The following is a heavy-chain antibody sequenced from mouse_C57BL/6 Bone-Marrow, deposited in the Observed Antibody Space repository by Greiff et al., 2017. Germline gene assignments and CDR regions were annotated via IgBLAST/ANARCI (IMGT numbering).Heavy chain of an antibody. CDR1: GYSITSGYY. Sequence: EVKLQESGPGLVKPSQSLSLTCSVTGYSITSGYYWNWIRQFPGNKLEWMGYISYDGSNNYNPSLKNRISITRDTSKNQFFLKLNSVTTEDTATYYCAREGGYYGKVFDYWGQGTTLTVSS. V-gene: IGHV3-6*01. J-gene: IGHJ2*01. CDR3: AREGGYYGKVFDY. D-gene: IGHD2-1*01. CDR2: ISYDGSN.